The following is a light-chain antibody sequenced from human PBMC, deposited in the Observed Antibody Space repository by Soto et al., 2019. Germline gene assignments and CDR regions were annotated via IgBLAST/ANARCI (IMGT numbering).Light chain of an antibody. J-gene: IGLJ1*01. Sequence: SALTQPASVSGSPGQSITISCTGSSSDVGGYNYVSWYQQYPGKAPKLMIYEVSYRPSGVSNRFSGSKSDNTASLTISGLQAEDEADYYCSSYTSASTLVFGTGTKLTVL. CDR2: EVS. V-gene: IGLV2-14*01. CDR3: SSYTSASTLV. CDR1: SSDVGGYNY.